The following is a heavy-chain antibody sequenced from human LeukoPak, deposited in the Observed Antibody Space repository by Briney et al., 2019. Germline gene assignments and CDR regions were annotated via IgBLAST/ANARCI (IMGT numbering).Heavy chain of an antibody. Sequence: PSETLSLTCTGYSISSGYYWGWIRQPPGKGLEWIGSIYHSGSTYYNPSLKSRVTISVDTSKSQFSLKLSSVTAADSAVYYCARAPGYCSGGSCHDAFDMWGQGTMVTVSS. CDR2: IYHSGST. CDR3: ARAPGYCSGGSCHDAFDM. D-gene: IGHD2-15*01. J-gene: IGHJ3*02. V-gene: IGHV4-38-2*02. CDR1: YSISSGYY.